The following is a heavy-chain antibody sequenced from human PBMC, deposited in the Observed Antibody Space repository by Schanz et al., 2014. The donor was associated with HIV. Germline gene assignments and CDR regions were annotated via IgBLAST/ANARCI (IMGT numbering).Heavy chain of an antibody. CDR1: GGTFSIYA. V-gene: IGHV1-18*01. CDR2: ISPSNGNT. J-gene: IGHJ5*02. Sequence: QVPLVQSGAEVKKPGSSVKVSCKASGGTFSIYAISWVRQAPGQGLEWMGGISPSNGNTNYAQKFQGRVTMTPDTSTSTAYMDLRSLRSDDTAVYYCAREKTTLNWFDPWGQGTLVTVSS. CDR3: AREKTTLNWFDP.